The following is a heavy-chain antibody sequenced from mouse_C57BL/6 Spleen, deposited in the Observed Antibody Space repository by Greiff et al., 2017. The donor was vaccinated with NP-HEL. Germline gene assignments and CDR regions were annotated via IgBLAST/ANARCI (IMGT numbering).Heavy chain of an antibody. CDR3: ARSMMVTYYVMDY. CDR2: ISDGGSYT. V-gene: IGHV5-4*01. Sequence: EVQVVESGGGLVKPGGSLKLSCAASGFTFSSYAMSWVRQTPEKRLEWVATISDGGSYTYYPDNLKGRFTISRDNAKNNLYLQMSHLKSEDTAMYYCARSMMVTYYVMDYWGQGTSVTVSS. D-gene: IGHD2-3*01. J-gene: IGHJ4*01. CDR1: GFTFSSYA.